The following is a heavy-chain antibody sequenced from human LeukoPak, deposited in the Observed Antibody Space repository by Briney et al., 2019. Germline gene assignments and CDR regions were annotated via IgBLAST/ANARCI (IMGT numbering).Heavy chain of an antibody. Sequence: PGGSLRLSCAASGFTFSSYGMHWVRQAPGKGLEWVAFIRYDGSNKYYADSVKGRFTISRDNSKNTLYLQMNSLRAEDTAVYYCAKRMIVGLGLRGSFDYRGQGTLVTVSS. V-gene: IGHV3-30*02. CDR1: GFTFSSYG. CDR3: AKRMIVGLGLRGSFDY. D-gene: IGHD3-22*01. CDR2: IRYDGSNK. J-gene: IGHJ4*02.